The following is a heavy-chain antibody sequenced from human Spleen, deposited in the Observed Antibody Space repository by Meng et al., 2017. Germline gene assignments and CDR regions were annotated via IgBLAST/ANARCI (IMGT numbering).Heavy chain of an antibody. CDR2: INHSGTT. CDR1: GGSFHDYS. V-gene: IGHV4-34*01. J-gene: IGHJ4*02. Sequence: HPQQWGGGLVELSETLSLPSVVSGGSFHDYSWSWIRQPPGKALEWLGEINHSGTTNYNTSHESRATISVDTSQNNLSLKLSSVTAAVSAVYSCARGPTTMAHDFDYRGQGTLVTVSS. D-gene: IGHD4-11*01. CDR3: ARGPTTMAHDFDY.